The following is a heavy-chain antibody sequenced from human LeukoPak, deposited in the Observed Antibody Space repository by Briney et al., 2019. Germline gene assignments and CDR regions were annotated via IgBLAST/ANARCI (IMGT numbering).Heavy chain of an antibody. D-gene: IGHD3-22*01. Sequence: GGSLRLSCAASGFTFSFYAMSWVRQAPGKGLDWVSAISGSADSTYYADSVKGRFTISRDNSRNTLYLQMNSLRAEDTAVYYCAKSFYYESSGYPRGPDYWGQGTLVTVSS. CDR3: AKSFYYESSGYPRGPDY. CDR2: ISGSADST. CDR1: GFTFSFYA. V-gene: IGHV3-23*01. J-gene: IGHJ4*02.